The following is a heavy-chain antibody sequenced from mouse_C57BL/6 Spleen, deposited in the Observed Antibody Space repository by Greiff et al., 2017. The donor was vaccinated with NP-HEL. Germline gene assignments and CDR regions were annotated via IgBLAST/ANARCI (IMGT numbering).Heavy chain of an antibody. CDR1: GYTFTTYP. Sequence: QVQLKESGAEPVKPGASVKMSCKASGYTFTTYPIEWMKQNHGKSLEWIGNFHPYNDDTKYNEKFKGKATLTVEKSSSTVYLELSRLTSDDSAVYYCARNDGSSYPFAYWGQGTLVTVSA. D-gene: IGHD1-1*01. CDR3: ARNDGSSYPFAY. V-gene: IGHV1-47*01. J-gene: IGHJ3*01. CDR2: FHPYNDDT.